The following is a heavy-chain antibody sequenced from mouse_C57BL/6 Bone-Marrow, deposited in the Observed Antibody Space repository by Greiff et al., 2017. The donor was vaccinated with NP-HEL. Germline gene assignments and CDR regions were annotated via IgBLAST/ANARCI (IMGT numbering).Heavy chain of an antibody. V-gene: IGHV12-3*01. CDR2: ITHSGET. D-gene: IGHD2-3*01. CDR1: GFPIPSGYY. Sequence: KLMESGPGLVKPSQSLFLTCSITGFPIPSGYYSIWIRQSPGKPLEWTGYITHSGETFYNPSPQSPISITRETSKNQFFLQLNSVTTEDTAMYYCAGDIDGYSFADWGQGTLVTVSA. CDR3: AGDIDGYSFAD. J-gene: IGHJ3*01.